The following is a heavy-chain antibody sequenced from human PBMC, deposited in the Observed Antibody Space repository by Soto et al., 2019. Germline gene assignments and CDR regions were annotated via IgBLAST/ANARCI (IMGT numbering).Heavy chain of an antibody. CDR2: IIPMFGAT. CDR1: GGSFSDFA. J-gene: IGHJ4*02. D-gene: IGHD2-15*01. CDR3: ARGGIVAVPAALSSYHDYTNYRFDS. V-gene: IGHV1-69*01. Sequence: QVQLAQSGAEVRKPGSSVKVSCGASGGSFSDFAFSWVRQAPGQGLEWMGGIIPMFGATKYAQRFQDRVTITADESTTTVYLTLGGLTSDDTATYYCARGGIVAVPAALSSYHDYTNYRFDSWGQGTLVTVSS.